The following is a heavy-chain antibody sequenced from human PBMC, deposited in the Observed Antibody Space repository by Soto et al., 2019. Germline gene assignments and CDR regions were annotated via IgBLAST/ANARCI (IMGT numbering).Heavy chain of an antibody. J-gene: IGHJ6*02. V-gene: IGHV3-21*01. CDR1: GFTFSSNS. D-gene: IGHD6-25*01. Sequence: EVELVESGGGLVKPGGSLRLSCAASGFTFSSNSMNWVRQAPGKGLEWVSSISSSSSYIYYADSVKGRFNISRDNAKNSLYLQMNSLRAEDTAVYYCARMGSQRYYYYGMDVWGQGTTVTVSS. CDR2: ISSSSSYI. CDR3: ARMGSQRYYYYGMDV.